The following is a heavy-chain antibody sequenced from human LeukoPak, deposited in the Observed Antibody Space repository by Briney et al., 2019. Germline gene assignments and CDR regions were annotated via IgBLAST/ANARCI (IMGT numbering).Heavy chain of an antibody. V-gene: IGHV1-18*01. Sequence: ASVKLSFKSSGYTFTSYGYSGLRPAPGQGLEWMGWISAYNSNTNYAQKLQGRVTMTTDNSTSTAYIQLSSLSSEDTAVYYCARGMGIAAAGTLDYWGQGTLVTVSS. CDR2: ISAYNSNT. CDR3: ARGMGIAAAGTLDY. CDR1: GYTFTSYG. D-gene: IGHD6-13*01. J-gene: IGHJ4*02.